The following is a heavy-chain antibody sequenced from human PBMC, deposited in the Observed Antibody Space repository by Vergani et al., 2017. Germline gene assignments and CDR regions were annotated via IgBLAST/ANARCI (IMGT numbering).Heavy chain of an antibody. CDR3: AKDFWSGYYNSNWFDP. V-gene: IGHV3-30*02. CDR2: IRYDGSNK. Sequence: QVQLVESGGGVVQPGGSLRLSCAASGFTFSSYGMHWVRQAPGKGLEWVAFIRYDGSNKYYADSVKGRFTISRDNSKNTLYLQMNSLRAEDTAVYYCAKDFWSGYYNSNWFDPWGQGTLVTVSS. J-gene: IGHJ5*02. CDR1: GFTFSSYG. D-gene: IGHD3-3*01.